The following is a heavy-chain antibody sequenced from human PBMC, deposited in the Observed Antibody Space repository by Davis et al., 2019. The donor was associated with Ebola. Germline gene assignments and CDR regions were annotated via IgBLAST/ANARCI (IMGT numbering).Heavy chain of an antibody. Sequence: PGGSLRLSCAASGFTFDDYAMTWVRQAPGKGLEWVSGINWNGGRTGYADSVKGRFTISRDNSKNTLYLQMNSLRAEDTAVYYCARRADYWGQGTLVTVSS. J-gene: IGHJ4*02. CDR1: GFTFDDYA. CDR3: ARRADY. CDR2: INWNGGRT. V-gene: IGHV3-20*04.